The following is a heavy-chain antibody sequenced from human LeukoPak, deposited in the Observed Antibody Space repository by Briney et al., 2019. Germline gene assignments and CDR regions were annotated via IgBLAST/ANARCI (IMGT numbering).Heavy chain of an antibody. J-gene: IGHJ4*02. D-gene: IGHD1-26*01. CDR3: AREPMTYYYFDY. V-gene: IGHV4-30-4*01. Sequence: SQTLSLTCTVSGGSISSGDYYWSWIRQPPGKGLEWIGYIYYSGSTYYNPSLKSRVTISLDTSKNQFSLKLSSVTAADTAVYYCAREPMTYYYFDYWGQGTLVTVSS. CDR2: IYYSGST. CDR1: GGSISSGDYY.